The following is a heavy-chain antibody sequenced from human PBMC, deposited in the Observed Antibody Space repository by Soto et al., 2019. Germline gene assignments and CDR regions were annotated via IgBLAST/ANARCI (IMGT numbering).Heavy chain of an antibody. CDR2: INPSTLVT. CDR3: ARNGQTYDYYFFDN. CDR1: GYTLTHYY. V-gene: IGHV1-46*01. D-gene: IGHD5-12*01. J-gene: IGHJ4*02. Sequence: QVQLVQSGAEVKKPGASVKVSCKASGYTLTHYYMHWVRQAPGQWPEWVGVINPSTLVTSYAQKFQGRVTMTRDTSTSTVYMELNSLISEDTAVYYCARNGQTYDYYFFDNWGQGTLVTVSS.